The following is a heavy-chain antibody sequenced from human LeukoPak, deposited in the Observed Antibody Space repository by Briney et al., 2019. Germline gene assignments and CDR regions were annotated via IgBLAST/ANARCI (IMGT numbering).Heavy chain of an antibody. CDR3: ARVWSGYYDI. CDR2: INHSGST. V-gene: IGHV4-34*01. CDR1: GGSFSGYY. Sequence: SETLSLTCAVYGGSFSGYYWSWIRQPPGKGLEWIGEINHSGSTNYNPSLKSRVTISVDTSKNQFSLKLSSVTAADTAVYYCARVWSGYYDIWGQGTMVTVSS. D-gene: IGHD3-3*01. J-gene: IGHJ3*02.